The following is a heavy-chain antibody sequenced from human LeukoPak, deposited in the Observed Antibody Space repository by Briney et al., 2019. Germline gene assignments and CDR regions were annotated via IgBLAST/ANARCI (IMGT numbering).Heavy chain of an antibody. CDR3: ARVTDYYDSSGYIDY. V-gene: IGHV4-59*06. Sequence: SETLSLTCTVSGGSISSYYWSWIRQHPGKGLEWIGYIYYSGSTYYNPSLKSRVTISVDTSKNQFSLKLSSVTAADTAVYYCARVTDYYDSSGYIDYWGQGTLVTVSS. D-gene: IGHD3-22*01. CDR2: IYYSGST. CDR1: GGSISSYY. J-gene: IGHJ4*02.